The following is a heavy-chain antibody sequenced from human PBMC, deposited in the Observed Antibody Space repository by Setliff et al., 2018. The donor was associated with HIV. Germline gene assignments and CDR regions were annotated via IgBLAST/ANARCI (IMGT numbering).Heavy chain of an antibody. CDR3: ARGWEGGMDY. CDR2: IYTSGST. CDR1: GGSISSYY. V-gene: IGHV4-4*09. J-gene: IGHJ4*02. Sequence: SETLSLTCTVSGGSISSYYWSWIRQPPGKGLEWIGYIYTSGSTNYNPSLKSRVTISVDTSKNQFSLKLSSVTAADTAVYYCARGWEGGMDYWGQGTLVTVSS. D-gene: IGHD1-26*01.